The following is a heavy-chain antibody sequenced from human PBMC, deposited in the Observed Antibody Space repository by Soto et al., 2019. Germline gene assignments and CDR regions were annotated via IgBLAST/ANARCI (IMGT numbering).Heavy chain of an antibody. D-gene: IGHD6-13*01. CDR3: ARLGGSSTAAAGIDY. CDR1: GGSISSSSYY. Sequence: PSETLSLTCTVSGGSISSSSYYWGWIRQPPGKGLEWIGSIYYSGSTYYNPSLKSRVTISVDTSKNQFSLKLSSVTAADTAVYYCARLGGSSTAAAGIDYWGKGTLVTVSS. CDR2: IYYSGST. J-gene: IGHJ4*02. V-gene: IGHV4-39*01.